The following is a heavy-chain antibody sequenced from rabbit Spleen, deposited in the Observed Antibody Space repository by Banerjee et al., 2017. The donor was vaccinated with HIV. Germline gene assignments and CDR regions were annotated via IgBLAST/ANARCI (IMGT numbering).Heavy chain of an antibody. CDR1: GFTISTYY. D-gene: IGHD7-1*01. Sequence: QEQLEESGGDLVKPGASLTLTCTASGFTISTYYMCWVRQAPGKGLEWIACIYGGGSNNIYAASWAKGRFTISKTSSTTVTLQVTSLTAADTATYFCARTGGAINYWLTQLDFWGPGTLVTVS. CDR2: IYGGGSNNI. J-gene: IGHJ3*01. CDR3: ARTGGAINYWLTQLDF. V-gene: IGHV1S45*01.